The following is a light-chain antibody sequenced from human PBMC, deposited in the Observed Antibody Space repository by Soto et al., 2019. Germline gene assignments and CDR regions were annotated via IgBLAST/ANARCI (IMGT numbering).Light chain of an antibody. CDR3: QVWDDSRDQQV. CDR2: DDD. Sequence: SYELTQPSSVSVSPGQTARITCSGDVLAKKYARWFQQKPGQAPVLVVYDDDARPSGIPGRFSGSNSGNTATLTITRVEAGDEADYYCQVWDDSRDQQVFGGGT. J-gene: IGLJ3*02. V-gene: IGLV3-21*02. CDR1: VLAKKY.